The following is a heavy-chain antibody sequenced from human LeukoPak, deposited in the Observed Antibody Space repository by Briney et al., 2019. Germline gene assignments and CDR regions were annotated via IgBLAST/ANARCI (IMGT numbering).Heavy chain of an antibody. CDR3: ARSKGYFDY. CDR1: GDSVASSSAS. CDR2: TYYRSKWYN. J-gene: IGHJ4*02. D-gene: IGHD4-11*01. V-gene: IGHV6-1*01. Sequence: SQTLSLTCAISGDSVASSSASWDWIRQSPSRGLEWLGRTYYRSKWYNGCAVSVKSRITINPDPSKSQFSLQLNSVTPEDTAVYYCARSKGYFDYWGQGTLVTVSS.